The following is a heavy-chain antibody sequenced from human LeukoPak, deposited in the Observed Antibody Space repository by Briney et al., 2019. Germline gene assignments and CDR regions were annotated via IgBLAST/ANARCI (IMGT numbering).Heavy chain of an antibody. V-gene: IGHV3-30-3*01. CDR3: AREAMVRGVIRGAYFDY. CDR1: GFTFSSYA. CDR2: ISYDGSNK. D-gene: IGHD3-10*01. Sequence: PGRSLRLSCAASGFTFSSYAMHWVRQAPGKGLEWVAVISYDGSNKYYADSVKGRFTISRDNSKNTLYLQMNSLRAEDTAVYYCAREAMVRGVIRGAYFDYWGQGTLVTVSS. J-gene: IGHJ4*02.